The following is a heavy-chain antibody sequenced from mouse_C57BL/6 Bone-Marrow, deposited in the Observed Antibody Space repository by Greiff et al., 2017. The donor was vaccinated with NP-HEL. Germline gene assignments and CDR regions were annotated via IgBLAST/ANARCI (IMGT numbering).Heavy chain of an antibody. D-gene: IGHD3-3*01. Sequence: QVQLQQSGAELVRPGPSVKMSCKASGYTFTNYWIGWAKQRPGHGLEWIGDIYPGGGYTNYNEKFKGKATLTADKSSSTAYMQFSSLTSEDSAIYYCARKEGRHYAMDYWGQGTSVTVSS. J-gene: IGHJ4*01. V-gene: IGHV1-63*01. CDR1: GYTFTNYW. CDR2: IYPGGGYT. CDR3: ARKEGRHYAMDY.